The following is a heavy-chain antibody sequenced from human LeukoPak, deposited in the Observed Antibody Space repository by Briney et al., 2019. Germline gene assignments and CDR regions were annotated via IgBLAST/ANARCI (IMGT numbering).Heavy chain of an antibody. J-gene: IGHJ4*02. D-gene: IGHD1-1*01. CDR2: IKNDGSKK. CDR1: GFTFSNYW. V-gene: IGHV3-7*01. Sequence: QTGGSLRLSCAASGFTFSNYWMSWVRQAPGKGLEWVANIKNDGSKKYYVDSVKGRFTISRDNAKNSLYLQMNSLRVEDTAVYYCASLNNDDYWGQGTLVTVPS. CDR3: ASLNNDDY.